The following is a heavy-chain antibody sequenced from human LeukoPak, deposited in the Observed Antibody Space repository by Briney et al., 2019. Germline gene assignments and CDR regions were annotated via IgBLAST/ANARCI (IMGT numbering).Heavy chain of an antibody. D-gene: IGHD3-3*01. CDR2: ISSSSSYI. V-gene: IGHV3-21*01. Sequence: PGGSLRLSCAASGFTFSSYSMNWVRQAPGKGLEWVSSISSSSSYIYYADSMKGRFTISRDNAKNSLYLRMNSLRAEDTAVYYCAREGRNSIFGVVNHNLNDYFDYWGQGTLVTASS. CDR3: AREGRNSIFGVVNHNLNDYFDY. CDR1: GFTFSSYS. J-gene: IGHJ4*02.